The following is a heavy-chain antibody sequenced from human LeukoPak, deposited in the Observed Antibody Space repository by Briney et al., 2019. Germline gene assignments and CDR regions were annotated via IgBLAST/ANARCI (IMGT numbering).Heavy chain of an antibody. CDR3: TRGRGSYVDY. CDR1: GFTFSGYT. J-gene: IGHJ4*02. D-gene: IGHD3-16*01. CDR2: IGSTSSPI. Sequence: GGSLRLSCSASGFTFSGYTMNWVRQAPGKGLEWVSYIGSTSSPIHYAGSVKGRFTISRDNAKNSLYLQMNSLGAEDTAVYYCTRGRGSYVDYWGQGTLVTVSS. V-gene: IGHV3-48*04.